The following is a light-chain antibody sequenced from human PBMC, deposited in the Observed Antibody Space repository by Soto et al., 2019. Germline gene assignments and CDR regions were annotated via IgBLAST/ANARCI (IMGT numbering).Light chain of an antibody. V-gene: IGKV3-11*01. J-gene: IGKJ5*01. CDR1: QSIGSF. Sequence: DIVLTQSPATLSLSPGERATLSCRASQSIGSFLVWYQQKSGQAPRLLIYDAYNRATGIPARFSGSGSGTDFSLNISSLEPEDFAVYYCQQRSQWPPPFGQGTRLEMK. CDR2: DAY. CDR3: QQRSQWPPP.